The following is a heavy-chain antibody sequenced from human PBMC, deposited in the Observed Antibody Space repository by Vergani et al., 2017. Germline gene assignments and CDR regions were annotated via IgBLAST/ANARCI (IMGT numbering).Heavy chain of an antibody. CDR1: GASINNDFYY. CDR3: ARDNKQLRPRAFYL. CDR2: IYVSGIT. V-gene: IGHV4-61*02. J-gene: IGHJ3*01. D-gene: IGHD4-23*01. Sequence: VQLQESGPGLVKPSQTLSLTCTVSGASINNDFYYWHWIRQPAGKGLGWIGRIYVSGITDYNSSLQSRVSMSIDTSKNQFSLTLTSVTAADTAVYYCARDNKQLRPRAFYLWGQGTMVTVSS.